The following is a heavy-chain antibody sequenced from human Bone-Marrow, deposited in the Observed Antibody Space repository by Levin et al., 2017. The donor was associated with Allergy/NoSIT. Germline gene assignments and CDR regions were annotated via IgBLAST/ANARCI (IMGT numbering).Heavy chain of an antibody. Sequence: LSLTCAASGFTFSSYAMSWVRQAPGKGLEWVSAISGSGGSTYYADSVKGRFTISRDNSKNTLYLQMNSLRAEDTAVYYCAKAPQIPVVAATESDYWGQGTLVTVSS. CDR2: ISGSGGST. CDR1: GFTFSSYA. V-gene: IGHV3-23*01. J-gene: IGHJ4*02. CDR3: AKAPQIPVVAATESDY. D-gene: IGHD2-15*01.